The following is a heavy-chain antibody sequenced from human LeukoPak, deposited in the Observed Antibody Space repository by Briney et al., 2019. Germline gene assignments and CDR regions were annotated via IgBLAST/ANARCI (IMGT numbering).Heavy chain of an antibody. CDR1: GVSISSYS. D-gene: IGHD5-24*01. V-gene: IGHV4-4*09. CDR2: LYTSGST. CDR3: ARRGADMATIPDYGYWYMDV. Sequence: SETLSLTCTVSGVSISSYSWIWIRRPPGKGLEWIGYLYTSGSTDSNPSLKSRVTISEDTSKNQVSLKLRSVTAADTAVYYCARRGADMATIPDYGYWYMDVWGKGTTVTVSS. J-gene: IGHJ6*03.